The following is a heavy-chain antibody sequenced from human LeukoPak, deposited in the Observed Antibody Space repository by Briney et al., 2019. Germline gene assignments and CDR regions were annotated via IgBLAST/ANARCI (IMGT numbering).Heavy chain of an antibody. CDR1: GFTFSSYA. CDR3: ARSVATNADY. V-gene: IGHV3-30*04. J-gene: IGHJ4*02. CDR2: ISYDGSNK. D-gene: IGHD5-12*01. Sequence: GGSLRLSCAASGFTFSSYAMNWVRQAPGKGLEWVAVISYDGSNKYYADSVKGRFTISRDNSKNTLYLQMNSLRAEDTAVYYCARSVATNADYWGQGTLVTVSS.